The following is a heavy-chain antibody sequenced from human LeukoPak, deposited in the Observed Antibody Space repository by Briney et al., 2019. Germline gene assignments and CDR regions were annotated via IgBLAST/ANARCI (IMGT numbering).Heavy chain of an antibody. V-gene: IGHV3-9*01. CDR1: GFTFDDYA. CDR3: ARDYGSGSYKSPSYHYYYYYGTDV. D-gene: IGHD3-10*01. J-gene: IGHJ6*02. CDR2: ISWNSGTI. Sequence: GGSLRLSCAASGFTFDDYAMPWVRQAPGKGLEWVSGISWNSGTIGYADSVKGRFTISRDNAKNSLFLQMNSLRPEDTALYYCARDYGSGSYKSPSYHYYYYYGTDVWGQGTTVTVSS.